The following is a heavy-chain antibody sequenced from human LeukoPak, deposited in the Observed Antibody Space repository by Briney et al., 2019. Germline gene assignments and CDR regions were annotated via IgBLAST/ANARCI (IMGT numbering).Heavy chain of an antibody. CDR2: IYYSGST. J-gene: IGHJ3*02. V-gene: IGHV4-39*07. Sequence: SETLSLTCTVSGGSISSSSYYWGWIRQPPGKGLEWIGSIYYSGSTCYNPSLKSRVTISVDTSKNQFSLKLSSVTAADTAVYYCARERSVDAFDIWGQGTMVTVSS. CDR3: ARERSVDAFDI. CDR1: GGSISSSSYY.